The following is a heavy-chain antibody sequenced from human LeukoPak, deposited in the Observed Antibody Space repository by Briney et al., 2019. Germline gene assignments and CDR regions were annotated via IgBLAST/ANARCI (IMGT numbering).Heavy chain of an antibody. CDR1: GFTFSTYA. CDR2: IGSRT. V-gene: IGHV3-23*01. CDR3: AKASTVLKPIDS. Sequence: GGSLRLSCAASGFTFSTYAMNWVRQAPGKGLEWVSAIGSRTYYADSVKGRFTISRDNSKNTLYLQMNSLRAGDTAIYYCAKASTVLKPIDSRGKGTLVTVSS. D-gene: IGHD1-14*01. J-gene: IGHJ4*02.